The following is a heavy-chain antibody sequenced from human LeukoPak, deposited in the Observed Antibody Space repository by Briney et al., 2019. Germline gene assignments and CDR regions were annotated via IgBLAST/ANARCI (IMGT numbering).Heavy chain of an antibody. CDR1: GGTFSSYA. V-gene: IGHV1-69*13. D-gene: IGHD1-14*01. J-gene: IGHJ6*03. CDR3: ARGPPLTYDHTPEGYYHYYMDV. CDR2: IIPIFATT. Sequence: SVKVSCKASGGTFSSYAISWVRQAPGQGLEWMGGIIPIFATTNYAQEFQGRVSITADEFTSTVYMELTSLRSDDTGVYYCARGPPLTYDHTPEGYYHYYMDVWGKGTTIIISS.